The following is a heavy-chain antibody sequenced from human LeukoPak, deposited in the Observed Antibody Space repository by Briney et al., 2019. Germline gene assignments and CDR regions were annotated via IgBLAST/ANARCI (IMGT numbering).Heavy chain of an antibody. Sequence: SETLSLTCAVSGGSISNGDYSWTWIRQPPGKGPEWIGYIFYSGSTSYNPSLRSRVSLSLDPSKNRFSLRLRSITAADTAMYYCARDDPVTAFVYWGPGTLVIVSS. CDR2: IFYSGST. CDR3: ARDDPVTAFVY. D-gene: IGHD2-21*02. J-gene: IGHJ4*02. V-gene: IGHV4-61*08. CDR1: GGSISNGDYS.